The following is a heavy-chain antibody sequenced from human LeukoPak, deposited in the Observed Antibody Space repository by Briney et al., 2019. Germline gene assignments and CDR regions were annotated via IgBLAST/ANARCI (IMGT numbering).Heavy chain of an antibody. D-gene: IGHD3-22*01. J-gene: IGHJ6*02. CDR3: ARTYYYDSSGYSRYYYGMDV. CDR2: IYPGDSDT. V-gene: IGHV5-51*01. CDR1: GYSFTSYW. Sequence: GESLKISCKGSGYSFTSYWIGWVRQMPGKGLEWMGIIYPGDSDTRYSPSFQGQVTISADKSISTAYLQWSSLKASDTAMYYCARTYYYDSSGYSRYYYGMDVWGQGTTVTVSS.